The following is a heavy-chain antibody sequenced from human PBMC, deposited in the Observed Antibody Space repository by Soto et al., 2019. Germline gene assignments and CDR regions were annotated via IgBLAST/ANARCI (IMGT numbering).Heavy chain of an antibody. J-gene: IGHJ6*02. V-gene: IGHV3-21*01. CDR2: ISSSSSYI. CDR3: ARDRTYSSSSYYYYGMDV. CDR1: GFTFSSYS. D-gene: IGHD6-6*01. Sequence: GGSLRLSCAASGFTFSSYSMNWVRQAPGKGLEWVSSISSSSSYIYYADSVKGRFTISRDNAKNSLYLQMNSLRAEDTAVYYCARDRTYSSSSYYYYGMDVWGQGTTVTV.